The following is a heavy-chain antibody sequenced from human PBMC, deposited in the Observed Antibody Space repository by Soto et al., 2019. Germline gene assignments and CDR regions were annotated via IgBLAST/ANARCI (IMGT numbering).Heavy chain of an antibody. D-gene: IGHD2-15*01. Sequence: GSSVRRYCVDLGCTFSSYAMHWVRQAPGKGLEWVAVISYDGSNKYYADSVKGRFTISRDNSKNTLYLQMNSLRAEDTAVYYCAREQGYCSGGSCHQDYWGQGTLVTVSS. CDR2: ISYDGSNK. CDR1: GCTFSSYA. J-gene: IGHJ4*02. CDR3: AREQGYCSGGSCHQDY. V-gene: IGHV3-30-3*01.